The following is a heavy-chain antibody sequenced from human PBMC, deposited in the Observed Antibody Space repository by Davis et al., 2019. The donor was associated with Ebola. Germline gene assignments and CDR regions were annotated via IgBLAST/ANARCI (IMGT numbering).Heavy chain of an antibody. CDR3: ARDSYSLYYYGMDV. D-gene: IGHD2-15*01. Sequence: GGSLRLSCAASLFSFIIYWMSWVRQAPGKGLEWVANIKQDGSEKYYVDSVKGRFTISRDNAKNSLYLQMNSLRAEDTAVYYCARDSYSLYYYGMDVWGQGTTVTV. V-gene: IGHV3-7*03. J-gene: IGHJ6*02. CDR1: LFSFIIYW. CDR2: IKQDGSEK.